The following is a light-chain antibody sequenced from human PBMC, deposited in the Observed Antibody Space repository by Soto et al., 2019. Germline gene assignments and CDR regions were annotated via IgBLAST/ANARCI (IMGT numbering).Light chain of an antibody. V-gene: IGLV2-18*02. CDR2: DVS. CDR3: SSYTTSSTLV. J-gene: IGLJ3*02. CDR1: SSDVGSYNR. Sequence: QSALTQPPSVSGSPGQSIAISCTGTSSDVGSYNRVSWYPQPPGTAPKLMIYDVSDRPSGVPDRFSGSKSGNTASLTISGLQTEDEADYYCSSYTTSSTLVFGGGTKLTVL.